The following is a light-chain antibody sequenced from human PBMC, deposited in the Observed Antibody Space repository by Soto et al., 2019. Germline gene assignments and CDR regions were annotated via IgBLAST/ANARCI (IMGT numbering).Light chain of an antibody. V-gene: IGKV4-1*01. CDR2: WAS. J-gene: IGKJ1*01. Sequence: DIVMTQSPDSLAVSLGERATINCKSSQSVLYSSNNKKYLAWYQQKPGQPPKLLIYWASTRESGVPDRISVSVSGTDFTLTISSLQAEDVAVYYCQQDYSTPPTFGPGTKVEIK. CDR3: QQDYSTPPT. CDR1: QSVLYSSNNKKY.